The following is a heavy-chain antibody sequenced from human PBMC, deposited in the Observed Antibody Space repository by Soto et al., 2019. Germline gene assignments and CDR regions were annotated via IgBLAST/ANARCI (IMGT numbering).Heavy chain of an antibody. Sequence: PGGSLRLSCAASGFTFSSYAMIWVRQAPGKGLEWVSAISASGISTYYADSVKGRFTISRDNSKNTLYLQMNSLRAEDTAIYYCARRFGGYDHFDYWGQGTLVTVSS. J-gene: IGHJ4*02. CDR1: GFTFSSYA. V-gene: IGHV3-23*01. CDR3: ARRFGGYDHFDY. CDR2: ISASGIST. D-gene: IGHD5-12*01.